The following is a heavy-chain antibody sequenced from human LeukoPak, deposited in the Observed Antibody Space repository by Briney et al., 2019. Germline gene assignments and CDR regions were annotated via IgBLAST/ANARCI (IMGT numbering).Heavy chain of an antibody. V-gene: IGHV3-23*01. CDR3: ANTLGSYGEADAFDI. Sequence: GGSLRLSCAASGFTFSCYAMSWVRQAPGKGLEWVSAISGSGGSTYYADSVKGRFTISRDNSKNTLYLQMNSLRAEDTAVYYCANTLGSYGEADAFDIWGQGTMVTVSS. D-gene: IGHD1-26*01. CDR1: GFTFSCYA. J-gene: IGHJ3*02. CDR2: ISGSGGST.